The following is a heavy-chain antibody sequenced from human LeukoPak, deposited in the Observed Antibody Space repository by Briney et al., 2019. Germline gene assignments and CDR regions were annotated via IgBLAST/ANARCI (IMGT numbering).Heavy chain of an antibody. D-gene: IGHD2-21*01. Sequence: SETLSLTCTVSGGSISSYYWSWVRQPPGMGLEWIGYIYYSGSTNYNPSLKSRVTISVDTSKNQFSLKLSSVTAADTAVYYCASGHSKDAFDIWGQGTMVTVSS. V-gene: IGHV4-59*01. CDR3: ASGHSKDAFDI. CDR1: GGSISSYY. CDR2: IYYSGST. J-gene: IGHJ3*02.